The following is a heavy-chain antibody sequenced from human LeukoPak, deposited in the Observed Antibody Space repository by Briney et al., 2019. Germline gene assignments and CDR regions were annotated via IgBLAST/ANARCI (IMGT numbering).Heavy chain of an antibody. J-gene: IGHJ4*02. V-gene: IGHV4-30-4*08. CDR3: ARVRPYYFDSSGYLGRNYFDY. Sequence: SETLSLTCTVSGGSLSSSSYYWGWIRQPPGKGLEWIGYIYYSGSTYYNPSLKSRVTISVDTSKNQFSLKLSSVTAADTAVYYCARVRPYYFDSSGYLGRNYFDYWGQGTLVTVSS. CDR2: IYYSGST. D-gene: IGHD3-22*01. CDR1: GGSLSSSSYY.